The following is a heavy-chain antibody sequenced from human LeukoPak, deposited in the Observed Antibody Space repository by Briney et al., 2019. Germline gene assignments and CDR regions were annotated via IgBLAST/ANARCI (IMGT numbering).Heavy chain of an antibody. D-gene: IGHD3-22*01. CDR1: GISFSSYW. J-gene: IGHJ4*02. CDR3: ASSHDSSGND. CDR2: IKYDGTHK. Sequence: GGSLRLSCVASGISFSSYWMAWVRQAPGKGLEWVANIKYDGTHKFYADSVKGRFTISRDNAKHSLFLEMNSLTADDTAVYFCASSHDSSGNDWGQGTLVTVSS. V-gene: IGHV3-7*01.